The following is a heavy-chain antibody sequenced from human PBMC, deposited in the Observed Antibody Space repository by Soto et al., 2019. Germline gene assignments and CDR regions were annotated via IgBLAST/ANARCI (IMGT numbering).Heavy chain of an antibody. V-gene: IGHV3-66*01. Sequence: EVRLVQSGGGLVQPGGSLRLSCAASLFIVSDNYMSWVRQAPGKGLEWVSLIYSGGGTDYAESVKGRFTISRDNSKNTLYLQMSSLTAEDTGIYYCATRMTTAPYWGQGTVVTGSS. D-gene: IGHD4-17*01. J-gene: IGHJ4*02. CDR3: ATRMTTAPY. CDR1: LFIVSDNY. CDR2: IYSGGGT.